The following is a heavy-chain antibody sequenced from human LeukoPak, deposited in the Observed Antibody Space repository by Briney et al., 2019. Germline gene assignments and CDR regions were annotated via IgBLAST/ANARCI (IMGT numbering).Heavy chain of an antibody. D-gene: IGHD6-6*01. CDR3: ARDVSSTSPNWFDP. Sequence: PSETLSLTCSVSGDSISSRTYYWTWIRQHPEKGLEWIGYIWNSGSTNYNPSLKSRVTISVDTSKNQFSLKLTSMTAADTAVYYCARDVSSTSPNWFDPWGQGILVIVSS. CDR2: IWNSGST. V-gene: IGHV4-31*03. CDR1: GDSISSRTYY. J-gene: IGHJ5*02.